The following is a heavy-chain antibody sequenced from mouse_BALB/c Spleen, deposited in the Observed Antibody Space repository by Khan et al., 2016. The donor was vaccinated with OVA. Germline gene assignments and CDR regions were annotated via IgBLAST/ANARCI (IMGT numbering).Heavy chain of an antibody. Sequence: QVQLKESGAVLAKPGASVKMSCKASGYTFTTYWMHWVKQRPGQGLEWIGYINPTSGYTDYNEKFKDRATLSADKSSSTAYMQLSSLTSEDSAVYYCTRDRIDYWGQGTTLTVSS. J-gene: IGHJ2*01. V-gene: IGHV1-7*01. CDR1: GYTFTTYW. CDR2: INPTSGYT. CDR3: TRDRIDY.